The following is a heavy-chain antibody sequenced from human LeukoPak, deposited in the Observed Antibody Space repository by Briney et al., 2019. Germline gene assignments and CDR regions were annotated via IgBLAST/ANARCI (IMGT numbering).Heavy chain of an antibody. V-gene: IGHV3-7*01. CDR2: IKEGGSEK. Sequence: GGSLRLSCAASGFTFTNYWMSWVRQAPGKGLEWVASIKEGGSEKYHVDSVKGRFTISRDNAKNSVYLQMNSLRTEDTAVYYCARGPHWGQGTLVTVSS. CDR3: ARGPH. J-gene: IGHJ4*02. CDR1: GFTFTNYW.